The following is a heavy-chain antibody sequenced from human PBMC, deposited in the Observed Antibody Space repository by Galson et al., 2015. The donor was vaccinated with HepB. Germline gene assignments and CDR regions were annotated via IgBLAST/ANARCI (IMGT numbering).Heavy chain of an antibody. D-gene: IGHD1-26*01. CDR3: ARWGPGATIDY. Sequence: SLRLSCAASGFTFSSYGIYWVRQAPGKGLEWVAVIWYDGSNKYYGESVKGRFTISRDNSKNTAYLQMDSLSAEDTAVYYCARWGPGATIDYWGQGTLVTVSS. V-gene: IGHV3-33*07. CDR2: IWYDGSNK. CDR1: GFTFSSYG. J-gene: IGHJ4*02.